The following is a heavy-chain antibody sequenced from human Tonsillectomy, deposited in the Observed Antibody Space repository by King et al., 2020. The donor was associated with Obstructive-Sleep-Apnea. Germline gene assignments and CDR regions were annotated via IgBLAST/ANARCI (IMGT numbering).Heavy chain of an antibody. Sequence: QLVQSGGGVVQPGRSLRLSCAASGFTFSGYGMHWVRQAPGKGLEWVAVISFDGSHESYADSVRGRFTISRDNSKNTLYLQMNSLRAEDTAVYYCAKDFRGDLTLDYWGPGTLGTVSP. D-gene: IGHD3-9*01. V-gene: IGHV3-30*18. CDR1: GFTFSGYG. CDR2: ISFDGSHE. CDR3: AKDFRGDLTLDY. J-gene: IGHJ4*02.